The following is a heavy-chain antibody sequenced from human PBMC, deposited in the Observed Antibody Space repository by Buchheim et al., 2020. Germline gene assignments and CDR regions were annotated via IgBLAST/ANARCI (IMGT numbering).Heavy chain of an antibody. CDR2: IYYSGST. V-gene: IGHV4-59*01. J-gene: IGHJ4*02. CDR1: GGSISSYY. D-gene: IGHD6-13*01. CDR3: ARGGIAAAGADY. Sequence: QVQLQESGPGLVKPSETLSLTCIVSGGSISSYYWSWFRQPPGKGLEWIGYIYYSGSTNYNPSLKSRVTISVDTSKNQFSFKLSSVTAADTAVYYCARGGIAAAGADYWGQGTL.